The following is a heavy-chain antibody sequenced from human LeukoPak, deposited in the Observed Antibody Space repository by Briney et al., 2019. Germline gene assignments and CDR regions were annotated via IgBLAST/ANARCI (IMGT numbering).Heavy chain of an antibody. CDR2: INPNSGGT. J-gene: IGHJ5*02. CDR3: VRGMEYGLFDP. Sequence: VASVKVSCKASGYTFTSYDINWVRQAAGQGLEWMGWINPNSGGTNYAQKFQGRVTMTRDTSISTAYMELSRLRSDDTALYYCVRGMEYGLFDPWGQGTLVTVSS. CDR1: GYTFTSYD. D-gene: IGHD3-3*01. V-gene: IGHV1-2*02.